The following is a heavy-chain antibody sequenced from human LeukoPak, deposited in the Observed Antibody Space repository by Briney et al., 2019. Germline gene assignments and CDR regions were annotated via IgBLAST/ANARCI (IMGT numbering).Heavy chain of an antibody. CDR2: INHSGST. J-gene: IGHJ4*02. CDR1: GGSFRGYY. V-gene: IGHV4-34*01. D-gene: IGHD2-15*01. CDR3: ARAHRYCSGGSCSKPPGY. Sequence: SETLSLTCAVYGGSFRGYYWSWIRQPPGKGLEWIGEINHSGSTNYNPSLKSRVTISVDTSKNQFSLKLSSVTAADTAVYYCARAHRYCSGGSCSKPPGYWGQGTLVTVSS.